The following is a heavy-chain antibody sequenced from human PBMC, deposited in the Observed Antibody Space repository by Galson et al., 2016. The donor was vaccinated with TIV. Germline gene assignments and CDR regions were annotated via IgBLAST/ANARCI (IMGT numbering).Heavy chain of an antibody. CDR1: GFTFSFYE. V-gene: IGHV3-48*03. J-gene: IGHJ4*02. Sequence: SLRLSCAASGFTFSFYEMNWVRQAPGKGLEWISYISNDGSTIYYADSVKGRFTISRDNARNSLSLQMNGLRGEDAAVYYCARETGFGSAWYEGYFDSWGQGTQVTVSS. CDR3: ARETGFGSAWYEGYFDS. D-gene: IGHD6-19*01. CDR2: ISNDGSTI.